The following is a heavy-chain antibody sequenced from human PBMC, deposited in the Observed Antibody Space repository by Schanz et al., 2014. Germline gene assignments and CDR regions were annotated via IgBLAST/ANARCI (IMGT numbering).Heavy chain of an antibody. Sequence: QVQLVQSGAEVKKPGSSMKVSCKASGGTFNSYTINWVRQAPGQGLEWMGRIIPSLGLAKYEQKFQDKVTITADRSTSTAYMELSSLRSEDTAVYYCARTIAYGGSSGYFDYWGQGTLVTVSS. D-gene: IGHD4-17*01. CDR1: GGTFNSYT. J-gene: IGHJ4*02. V-gene: IGHV1-69*02. CDR3: ARTIAYGGSSGYFDY. CDR2: IIPSLGLA.